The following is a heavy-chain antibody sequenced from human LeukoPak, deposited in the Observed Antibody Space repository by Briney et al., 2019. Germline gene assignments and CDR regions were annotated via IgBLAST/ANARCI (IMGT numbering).Heavy chain of an antibody. D-gene: IGHD6-19*01. Sequence: SESLSLTCAVYGESFSGYYWSWIRQPPGKGLEWIGEINHSGSTNYNPSLKSRVTISVDTSKNQFSLKLSSVTAADTAVYYCARGPKRGIAVAGYWGQGTLVTVSS. CDR3: ARGPKRGIAVAGY. V-gene: IGHV4-34*01. J-gene: IGHJ4*02. CDR1: GESFSGYY. CDR2: INHSGST.